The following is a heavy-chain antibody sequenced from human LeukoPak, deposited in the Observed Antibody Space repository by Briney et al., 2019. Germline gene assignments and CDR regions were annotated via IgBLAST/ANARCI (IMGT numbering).Heavy chain of an antibody. CDR3: AKEGGPARPGLDS. V-gene: IGHV4-59*11. J-gene: IGHJ4*02. D-gene: IGHD6-6*01. CDR2: IYYTGTT. CDR1: GASMSGHY. Sequence: PSETLSLTCTVSGASMSGHYWTWIRQAPGTGLEWIGNIYYTGTTSYNPALVSRVTISLDTSNNQFSLKLTSVTAADTAVYYCAKEGGPARPGLDSWGQGTLVTVSS.